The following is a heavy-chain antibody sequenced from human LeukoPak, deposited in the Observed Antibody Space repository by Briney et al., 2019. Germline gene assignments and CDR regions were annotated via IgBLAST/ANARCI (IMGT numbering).Heavy chain of an antibody. Sequence: GESLKISCKGSGYRFTSYWIGWVRQAPGKGLEWVANINQDGSEKYYVDSVKGRFTISRDNAKNSVYLQMNSLRVEDTAVYYCAGAWSRVDGFDIWGQGTMVTVSS. J-gene: IGHJ3*02. CDR1: GYRFTSYW. CDR3: AGAWSRVDGFDI. V-gene: IGHV3-7*01. CDR2: INQDGSEK. D-gene: IGHD2-8*02.